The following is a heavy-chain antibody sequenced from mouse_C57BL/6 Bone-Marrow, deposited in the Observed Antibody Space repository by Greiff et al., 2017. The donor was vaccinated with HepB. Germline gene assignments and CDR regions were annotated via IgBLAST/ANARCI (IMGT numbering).Heavy chain of an antibody. J-gene: IGHJ4*01. CDR3: ASGGAMDH. V-gene: IGHV1-80*01. CDR2: IYPGDGDT. Sequence: VKVVESGAELVKPGASVKISCKASGYAFRSYWMNWVKQRPGKGLEWIGQIYPGDGDTNYNGKFKGKATLTADKSSSTAYMQLSSLTSEDSAVYLCASGGAMDHWGQGTSVTVSS. CDR1: GYAFRSYW.